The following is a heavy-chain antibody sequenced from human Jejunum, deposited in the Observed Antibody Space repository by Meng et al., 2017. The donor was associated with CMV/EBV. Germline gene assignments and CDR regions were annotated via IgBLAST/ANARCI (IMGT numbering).Heavy chain of an antibody. CDR1: GITFSSYG. J-gene: IGHJ4*02. CDR2: IRTDGNSA. CDR3: ADGLKRADY. D-gene: IGHD2-21*01. Sequence: AGAASGITFSSYGMHWDSQAPGKGLLWVSRIRTDGNSATYADSVKGRFTISRDNAKNTLYLQMSNLRAEDTAVYYCADGLKRADYWGQGTLVTVSS. V-gene: IGHV3-74*01.